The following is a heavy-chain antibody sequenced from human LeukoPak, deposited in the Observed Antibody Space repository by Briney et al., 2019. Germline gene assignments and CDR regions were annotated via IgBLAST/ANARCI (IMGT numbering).Heavy chain of an antibody. Sequence: SETLSLTCAVYGGSFSGYYWSWIRQPPGKGLEWIGEINHTGSINYNPSLKSRVTISVDTSKNQFSLKLTSVTAADTAAYYCARGVWYCSSTSCYTRNYYYGMDVWGQGTTVTVSS. CDR2: INHTGSI. V-gene: IGHV4-34*01. CDR3: ARGVWYCSSTSCYTRNYYYGMDV. D-gene: IGHD2-2*02. J-gene: IGHJ6*02. CDR1: GGSFSGYY.